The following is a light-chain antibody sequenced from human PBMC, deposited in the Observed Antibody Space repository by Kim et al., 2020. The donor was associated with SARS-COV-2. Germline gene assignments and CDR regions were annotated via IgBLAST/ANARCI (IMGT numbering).Light chain of an antibody. CDR2: GAS. CDR1: QTVRSN. J-gene: IGKJ4*01. V-gene: IGKV3-15*01. CDR3: QQYNNWPPLT. Sequence: VSPGERATLSCRASQTVRSNLAWYQQKPGQPPRLLIYGASARATGIPARFSGSGSGTEFTLTISSLQSEDFAVYYCQQYNNWPPLTFGGGTKVEI.